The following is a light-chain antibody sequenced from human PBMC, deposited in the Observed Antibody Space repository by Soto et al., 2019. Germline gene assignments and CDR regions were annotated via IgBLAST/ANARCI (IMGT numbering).Light chain of an antibody. Sequence: EIAMTQSPATLSVSAGVRATLSCRPSQSVSSNLAWYQQKPGQTPKLLIYVASTRATGTPSRFSGSGSGTEFTLTISSLQSEDFAVYYCQQYNVWPLTFGGGTKVEFK. CDR1: QSVSSN. CDR2: VAS. V-gene: IGKV3-15*01. J-gene: IGKJ4*01. CDR3: QQYNVWPLT.